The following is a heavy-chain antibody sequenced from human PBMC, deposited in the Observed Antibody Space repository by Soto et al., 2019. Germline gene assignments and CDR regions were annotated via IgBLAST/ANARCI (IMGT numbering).Heavy chain of an antibody. CDR3: ARDRLRYSSSWYEPFY. V-gene: IGHV1-2*04. D-gene: IGHD6-13*01. CDR2: INPNSGGT. Sequence: ASVKVSCKASGYTFTSYAMHWVRQAPGQGLEWMGWINPNSGGTNYAQKFQGWVTMTRDTSISTAYMELSRLRSDDTAVYYCARDRLRYSSSWYEPFYWGQGTLVTVSS. J-gene: IGHJ4*02. CDR1: GYTFTSYA.